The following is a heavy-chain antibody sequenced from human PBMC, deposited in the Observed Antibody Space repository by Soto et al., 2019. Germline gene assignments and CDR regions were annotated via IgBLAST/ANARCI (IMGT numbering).Heavy chain of an antibody. CDR3: AKDSRLVTEYFDY. J-gene: IGHJ4*02. CDR2: ISGSGGST. V-gene: IGHV3-23*01. CDR1: GFTFSSYA. Sequence: HPGGSLRLSCAASGFTFSSYAMSWVRQAPGKGLEWVSAISGSGGSTYYADSVKGRFTISRDNSKNTLYLQMNSLRAEDTAVYYCAKDSRLVTEYFDYWGQGTLVTVSS. D-gene: IGHD6-6*01.